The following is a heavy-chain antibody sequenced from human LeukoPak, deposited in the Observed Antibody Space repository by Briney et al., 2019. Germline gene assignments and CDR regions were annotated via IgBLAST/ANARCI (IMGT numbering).Heavy chain of an antibody. D-gene: IGHD1-26*01. J-gene: IGHJ4*02. V-gene: IGHV3-23*01. Sequence: PGGSLRLSCAASGFTFSSYAMSWVRQAPGKGLEWVSAISGSGGSTYYADSVKGRFTISRDNSKNTLYLQMNSLKAEDTAVYYCSRQLVGTASIDDWGQGTPVTVSS. CDR2: ISGSGGST. CDR1: GFTFSSYA. CDR3: SRQLVGTASIDD.